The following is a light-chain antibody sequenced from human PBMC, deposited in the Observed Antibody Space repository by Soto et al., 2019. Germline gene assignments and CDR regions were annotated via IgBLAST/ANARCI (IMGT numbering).Light chain of an antibody. V-gene: IGKV1-17*03. CDR3: LQHNSQCLT. CDR2: AAS. J-gene: IGKJ1*01. CDR1: HGISNY. Sequence: DIQMTQSPSAMSASVGDIVTITCRSSHGISNYLAWFQHKPGKVPKRLIYAASSLQSVVPSRFSGSGSGPEFTLKIISLQPEDCATYYCLQHNSQCLTFGQGTKV.